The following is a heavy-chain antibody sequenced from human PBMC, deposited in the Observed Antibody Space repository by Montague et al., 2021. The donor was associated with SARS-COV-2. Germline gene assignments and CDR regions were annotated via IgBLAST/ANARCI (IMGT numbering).Heavy chain of an antibody. Sequence: SETLSLTCTVAGGSISSYYWSWIRQPPGRGLQWIGYISYSGSSNYNPSLKSRVTIPVDTSKNHFTLRLSSVTAAETAVYYGANFRRARLLVGTFYYGMDVWGQGTTVTVSS. V-gene: IGHV4-59*01. CDR2: ISYSGSS. CDR1: GGSISSYY. CDR3: ANFRRARLLVGTFYYGMDV. J-gene: IGHJ6*02. D-gene: IGHD2-15*01.